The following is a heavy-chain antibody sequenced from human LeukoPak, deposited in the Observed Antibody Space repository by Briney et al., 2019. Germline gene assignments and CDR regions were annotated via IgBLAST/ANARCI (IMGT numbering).Heavy chain of an antibody. CDR1: GGSFSGYY. J-gene: IGHJ4*02. CDR3: AGKDYSKGIDY. Sequence: PSETLSLTCAVYGGSFSGYYWSWIRQPPGKGLEWIGEINHSGSTNYHPSLKNRVTISVDTSNNQFSLQLRSVTAADTAVYYCAGKDYSKGIDYWCQGTLAIVSS. CDR2: INHSGST. V-gene: IGHV4-34*01. D-gene: IGHD4-11*01.